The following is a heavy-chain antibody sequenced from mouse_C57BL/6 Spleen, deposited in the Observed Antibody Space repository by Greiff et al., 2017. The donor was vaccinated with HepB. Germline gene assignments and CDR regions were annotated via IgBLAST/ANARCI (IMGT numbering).Heavy chain of an antibody. CDR2: IDPSDSET. V-gene: IGHV1-52*01. D-gene: IGHD1-1*01. J-gene: IGHJ1*03. CDR3: ARGGTTVVARGWYFDG. Sequence: QVQLQQPGAELVRPGSSVKLSCKASGYTFTSYWMHWVKQRPIQGLEWIGNIDPSDSETHYNQKFKDKATLTVDKSSSTAYMQLSSLTSEDSAVYYCARGGTTVVARGWYFDGWGTGTTVTVSS. CDR1: GYTFTSYW.